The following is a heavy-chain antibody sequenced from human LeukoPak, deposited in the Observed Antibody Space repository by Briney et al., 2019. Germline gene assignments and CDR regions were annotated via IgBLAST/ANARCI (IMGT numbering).Heavy chain of an antibody. CDR3: SREPPVRGVILSIHYYYYYMDV. V-gene: IGHV3-74*01. CDR1: RFTFSTYW. CDR2: INSDESST. D-gene: IGHD3-10*01. J-gene: IGHJ6*03. Sequence: PGGSLRLSCAASRFTFSTYWMHWVRQAPGKGLVLVSRINSDESSTDYADSVKGRFTISRDNTKNTLYLQMNSLKTEDTAVYYCSREPPVRGVILSIHYYYYYMDVWGKGTTVTVSS.